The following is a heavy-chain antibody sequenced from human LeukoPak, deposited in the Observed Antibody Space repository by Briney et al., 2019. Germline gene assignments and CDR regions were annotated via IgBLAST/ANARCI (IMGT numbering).Heavy chain of an antibody. Sequence: LRLSCAASRLTFSNYVMHYVRRAPGKGLEYVSTISSKGGSTYCANSVEGRLTITRPNSKTTLYLQMGRLSAEDMAVYYCARDLRLKWSGSGIRDYYMDVWGKGTTVTISS. J-gene: IGHJ6*03. CDR2: ISSKGGST. CDR3: ARDLRLKWSGSGIRDYYMDV. V-gene: IGHV3-64*01. D-gene: IGHD3-10*01. CDR1: RLTFSNYV.